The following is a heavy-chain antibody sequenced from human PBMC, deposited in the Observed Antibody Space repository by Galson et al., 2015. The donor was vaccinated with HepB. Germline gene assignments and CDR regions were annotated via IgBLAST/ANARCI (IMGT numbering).Heavy chain of an antibody. V-gene: IGHV1-69*04. CDR2: IILFLGAP. J-gene: IGHJ5*02. Sequence: SVKVSCKASGGTLSSDGVTWVRQAPGQGLEWMGRIILFLGAPNYAQKFQGRITITADKPANTVYMELSSLTSDDTAVYYCAREWVVLDYFDPWGQGTLVIVSS. D-gene: IGHD2-15*01. CDR1: GGTLSSDG. CDR3: AREWVVLDYFDP.